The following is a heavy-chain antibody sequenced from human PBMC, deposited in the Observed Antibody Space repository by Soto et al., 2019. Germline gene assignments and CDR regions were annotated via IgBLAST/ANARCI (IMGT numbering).Heavy chain of an antibody. CDR2: IYYSGST. Sequence: SETLSLTCTVSGGSISSSSYYWGWIRQPPGKGLEWIGSIYYSGSTYYNPSLKSRVTISVDTSKNQFSLKLSSVTAADTAVYYRARWYSGSYAHYYYGMDVWGQGTTVTVSS. J-gene: IGHJ6*02. CDR1: GGSISSSSYY. V-gene: IGHV4-39*01. D-gene: IGHD1-26*01. CDR3: ARWYSGSYAHYYYGMDV.